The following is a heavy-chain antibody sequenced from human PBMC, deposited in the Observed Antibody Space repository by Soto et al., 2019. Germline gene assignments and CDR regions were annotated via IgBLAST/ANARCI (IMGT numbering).Heavy chain of an antibody. CDR1: GFTFSSYV. V-gene: IGHV3-33*01. J-gene: IGHJ6*02. Sequence: QVQLLESGGGVVQPGTSLRLSWAPSGFTFSSYVMHWVRQAPGKGLEWVAVVHYDGTKKYYADSVRGRFTISRDNSENILYLQMNSLRPDDTAVYFCARETSYDFWSGPQTMDVWGQGTTVTVSS. D-gene: IGHD3-3*01. CDR2: VHYDGTKK. CDR3: ARETSYDFWSGPQTMDV.